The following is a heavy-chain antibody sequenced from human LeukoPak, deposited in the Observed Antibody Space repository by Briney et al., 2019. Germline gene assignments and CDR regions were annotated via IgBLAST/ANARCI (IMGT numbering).Heavy chain of an antibody. D-gene: IGHD6-6*01. CDR3: ARGFIAAPRLRYYGMDV. CDR2: ISAYNGDT. Sequence: GASVKVSCKASGYTFTSYGISWVRQAPGQGLEWMGWISAYNGDTNYAQKLQGRVTMTTDTPTSTAYMELRSLRSDDTAVYYCARGFIAAPRLRYYGMDVWGQGTTVTVSS. CDR1: GYTFTSYG. J-gene: IGHJ6*02. V-gene: IGHV1-18*01.